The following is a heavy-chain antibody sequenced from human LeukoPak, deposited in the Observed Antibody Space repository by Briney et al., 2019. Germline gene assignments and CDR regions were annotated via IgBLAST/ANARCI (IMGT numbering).Heavy chain of an antibody. J-gene: IGHJ6*02. V-gene: IGHV3-53*01. CDR2: IYSGGST. CDR3: AREPSMVRGTYCYYGMDV. CDR1: GFTVSSNY. Sequence: GGSLRLSCAASGFTVSSNYMSWVRQAPGKGLEWVSVIYSGGSTYYADSVKGRFTISRDNSKNTLYLQMNSLRAEDTAVYYCAREPSMVRGTYCYYGMDVWGQGTTVTVSS. D-gene: IGHD3-10*01.